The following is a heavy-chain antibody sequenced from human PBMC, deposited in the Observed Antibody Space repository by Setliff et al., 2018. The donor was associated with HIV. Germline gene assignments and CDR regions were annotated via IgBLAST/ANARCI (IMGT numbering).Heavy chain of an antibody. CDR1: GFTFDDYD. CDR3: AKDLHYASPGYYYYYYMDV. J-gene: IGHJ6*03. D-gene: IGHD2-2*01. V-gene: IGHV3-20*04. Sequence: PGGSLRLSCAASGFTFDDYDMSWVRQGQGKGLEWVSGINWNGGSTDYADSVKGRFIISRDNFKNTLYLQMNSLRAEDTAVYYCAKDLHYASPGYYYYYYMDVWGKGTTVTVSS. CDR2: INWNGGST.